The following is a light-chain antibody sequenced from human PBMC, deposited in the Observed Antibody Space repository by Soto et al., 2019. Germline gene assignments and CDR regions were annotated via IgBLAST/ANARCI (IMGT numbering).Light chain of an antibody. CDR3: QQSYSLPRT. CDR1: QSIANY. CDR2: AAS. Sequence: DIQMTQSPSSLSASVGDRVTITCRASQSIANYLHWYQQQPGKAPKLLIYAASSLQSGVPSRFSGSGSGADFTLTIGSLQPEDFATYYCQQSYSLPRTFGHGTKVDIK. J-gene: IGKJ1*01. V-gene: IGKV1-39*01.